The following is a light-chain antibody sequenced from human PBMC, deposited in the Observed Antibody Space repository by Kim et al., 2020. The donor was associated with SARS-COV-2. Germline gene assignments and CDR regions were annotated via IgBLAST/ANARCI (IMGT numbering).Light chain of an antibody. CDR3: QSYDSSLSGFVV. V-gene: IGLV1-40*01. CDR2: TNS. J-gene: IGLJ2*01. Sequence: QSVLTQPPSMSGAPGQRVTISCTGSSSNIGAGYDVHWYQQLPGTAPKLLIFTNSNRPSGVPDRFSGSKSGTSASLAITGLQAEDEADYYCQSYDSSLSGFVVFGGGTQLTVL. CDR1: SSNIGAGYD.